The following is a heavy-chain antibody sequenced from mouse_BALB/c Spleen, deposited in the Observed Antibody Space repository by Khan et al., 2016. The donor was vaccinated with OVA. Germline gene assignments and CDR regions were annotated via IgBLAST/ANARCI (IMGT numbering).Heavy chain of an antibody. CDR1: GYSFTGYF. V-gene: IGHV1-20*02. J-gene: IGHJ2*01. Sequence: VQLQQPGPELVKPGASVKISCKASGYSFTGYFMNWVMQSHGKSLEWIGRINPHIGETFYNQKFKGKAILTVDESSSTVHMELRSLASEDSVVYYCARKNGSDFDYWGQGTTLTVSS. D-gene: IGHD1-1*01. CDR3: ARKNGSDFDY. CDR2: INPHIGET.